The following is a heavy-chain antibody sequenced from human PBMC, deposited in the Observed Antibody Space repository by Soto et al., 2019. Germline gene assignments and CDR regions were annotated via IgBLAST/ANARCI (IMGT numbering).Heavy chain of an antibody. CDR3: AKVERAVAGIID. Sequence: EVQLLESGGGLVQPGGSLRLSCAASGFTFSSYAMSWVRQAPGKGLDWVSAISVSVGSTYYADSVKGRFTISRDNSKNTLYLTMNSLRAEDTAVYYCAKVERAVAGIIDWGQGTLVTVSS. J-gene: IGHJ4*02. V-gene: IGHV3-23*01. D-gene: IGHD6-19*01. CDR1: GFTFSSYA. CDR2: ISVSVGST.